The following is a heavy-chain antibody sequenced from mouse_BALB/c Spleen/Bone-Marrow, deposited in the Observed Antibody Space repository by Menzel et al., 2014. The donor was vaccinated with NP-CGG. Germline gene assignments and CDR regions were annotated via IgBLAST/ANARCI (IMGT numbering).Heavy chain of an antibody. CDR2: INSNGGST. V-gene: IGHV5-6-3*01. CDR3: ARDNDYDCDGAWFAY. D-gene: IGHD2-4*01. J-gene: IGHJ3*01. Sequence: EVQGVESGGGLVQPGGSLKLSCAATGFTFSSYGMSWVRQTPDKRLELVATINSNGGSTYYPDSVKGRFTISRDNAKNALYLQMRSIKSEDSDMYFCARDNDYDCDGAWFAYWGQGTLVTVSA. CDR1: GFTFSSYG.